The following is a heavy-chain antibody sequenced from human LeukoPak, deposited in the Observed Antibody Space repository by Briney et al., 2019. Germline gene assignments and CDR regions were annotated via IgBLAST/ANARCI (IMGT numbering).Heavy chain of an antibody. CDR3: ARHLRYGSGGYFDY. J-gene: IGHJ4*02. D-gene: IGHD3-10*01. CDR2: IYSGGST. CDR1: GFTVSSNS. Sequence: GGSLRLSCAASGFTVSSNSMSWVRQAPGKGLEWVSVIYSGGSTKYADSVKGRFTIFRDNSKSTLNLQMNSLRAEDTAVYYCARHLRYGSGGYFDYWGQGTLVTVSS. V-gene: IGHV3-66*04.